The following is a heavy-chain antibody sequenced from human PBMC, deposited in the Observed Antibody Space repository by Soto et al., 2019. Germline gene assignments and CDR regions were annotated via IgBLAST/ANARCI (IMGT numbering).Heavy chain of an antibody. J-gene: IGHJ4*02. CDR2: ISSSSSTI. CDR3: ARSPQYYYDSSGYPDY. CDR1: GFTFSSYS. D-gene: IGHD3-22*01. V-gene: IGHV3-48*01. Sequence: GGSLRLSCAASGFTFSSYSMNWVRQAPGKGLEWVSSISSSSSTIYYADSVKGRFTISRDNAKNSLYLQMNSLRAEDTAVYYCARSPQYYYDSSGYPDYWGQGTLVTVSS.